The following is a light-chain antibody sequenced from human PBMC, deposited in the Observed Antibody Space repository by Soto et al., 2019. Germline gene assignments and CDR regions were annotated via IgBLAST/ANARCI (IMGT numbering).Light chain of an antibody. CDR2: KVS. Sequence: DVVMTQSPLSLPVTLGQPASISCRSSQSLVYSDGNTYLNWFQQRPGQSPRCLIYKVSNRDSGVPDRFSGSGSGTDFTLKISRVEAEDVGVYYCMQGTHWPPWTFGQGTKVDIK. V-gene: IGKV2-30*01. CDR1: QSLVYSDGNTY. J-gene: IGKJ1*01. CDR3: MQGTHWPPWT.